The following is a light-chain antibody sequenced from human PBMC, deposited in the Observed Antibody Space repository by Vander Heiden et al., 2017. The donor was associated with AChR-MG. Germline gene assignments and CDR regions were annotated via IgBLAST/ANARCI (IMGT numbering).Light chain of an antibody. CDR2: RDN. J-gene: IGLJ3*02. Sequence: QSVLTQPPSVSGSLGQRVTISCTGSSSNIGAGQDVQWYRQLPGTAPKLLIFRDNNRPSGVPDRFSGSKSGSSASLAITGLQPEDEADYYCQSYDNSLSGSRVFGGGTKLTVL. CDR3: QSYDNSLSGSRV. V-gene: IGLV1-40*01. CDR1: SSNIGAGQD.